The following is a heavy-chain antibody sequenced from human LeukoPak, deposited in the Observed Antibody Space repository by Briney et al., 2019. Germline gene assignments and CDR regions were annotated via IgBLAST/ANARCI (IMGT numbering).Heavy chain of an antibody. CDR2: IYPGDSDT. J-gene: IGHJ4*02. D-gene: IGHD3-22*01. V-gene: IGHV5-51*01. Sequence: GESLKISCKASGYSFTTHWIGWLRQMPGKGLEWMGIIYPGDSDTRYSPSFQGQVTISADKSISTAYLQWSSLKVSDTAMYYCARPYYYDSSGYYFFDYWGQGTLVTVSS. CDR1: GYSFTTHW. CDR3: ARPYYYDSSGYYFFDY.